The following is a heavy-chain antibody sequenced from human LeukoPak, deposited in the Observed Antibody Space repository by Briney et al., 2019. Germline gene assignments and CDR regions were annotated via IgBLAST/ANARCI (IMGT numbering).Heavy chain of an antibody. CDR1: NASIISSTYY. D-gene: IGHD3-3*01. CDR3: AAGRNFGVVAGWFDP. J-gene: IGHJ5*02. Sequence: SETLSLTCSVSNASIISSTYYWGWIRQPPGKGLEWIGSIYYSGSTYYNPSLKSRVTISVDTSKNQFSLKLSSVTAADTAVYYCAAGRNFGVVAGWFDPWGQGTLVTVSS. CDR2: IYYSGST. V-gene: IGHV4-39*01.